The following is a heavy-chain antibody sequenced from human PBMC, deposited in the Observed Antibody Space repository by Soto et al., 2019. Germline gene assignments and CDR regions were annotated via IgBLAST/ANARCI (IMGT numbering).Heavy chain of an antibody. CDR2: ISSSSSYI. Sequence: GGSLRLSCAASGFTFSSYSMNWVRQAPGKGLEWVSSISSSSSYIYYADSVKGRFTISRDNAKNSLYLQMNSLRAEDTAVYYCARVLGASIADPPYFDYWGQGTLVTVST. J-gene: IGHJ4*02. D-gene: IGHD6-6*01. CDR3: ARVLGASIADPPYFDY. V-gene: IGHV3-21*01. CDR1: GFTFSSYS.